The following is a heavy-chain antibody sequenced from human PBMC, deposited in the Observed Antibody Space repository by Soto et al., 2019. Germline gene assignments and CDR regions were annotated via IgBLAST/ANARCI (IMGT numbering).Heavy chain of an antibody. D-gene: IGHD6-19*01. Sequence: LRLSCAASGFTFSSYGMHWVRQAPGKGLEWVAVISYDGRNKYYADSVKGRFTISRDNSKNTLYLQMSSLRPEDTAVYYCVKDGSSGWPYYYGMDVWGQGTTVTVSS. CDR1: GFTFSSYG. J-gene: IGHJ6*02. CDR2: ISYDGRNK. CDR3: VKDGSSGWPYYYGMDV. V-gene: IGHV3-30*18.